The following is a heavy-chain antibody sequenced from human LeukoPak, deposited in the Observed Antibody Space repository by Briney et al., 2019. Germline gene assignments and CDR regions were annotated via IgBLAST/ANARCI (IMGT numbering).Heavy chain of an antibody. Sequence: SETLSLTCTVSGGSISSYYWSWIRQPPGKGLEWIGYIYHSGSTYYNPSLKSRVTISVDRSKNQFSLKLSSVTAADTAVYYCARRGWEHYWGQGTLVTVSS. CDR2: IYHSGST. J-gene: IGHJ4*02. CDR3: ARRGWEHY. CDR1: GGSISSYY. D-gene: IGHD1-26*01. V-gene: IGHV4-59*12.